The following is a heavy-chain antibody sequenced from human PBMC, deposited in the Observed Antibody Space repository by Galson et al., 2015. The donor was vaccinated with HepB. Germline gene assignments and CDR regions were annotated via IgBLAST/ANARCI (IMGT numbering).Heavy chain of an antibody. V-gene: IGHV3-30*04. J-gene: IGHJ4*02. CDR2: ISYDGSNK. D-gene: IGHD3-22*01. CDR3: ARYRYDSSGYSFDY. Sequence: SLRLSCAASGFTFSSYAMHWVRQAPGKGLEWVAVISYDGSNKYYADSVKGRFTISRDNSKNTLYLQMNSLRAEDTAVYYCARYRYDSSGYSFDYWGQGTLVTVSS. CDR1: GFTFSSYA.